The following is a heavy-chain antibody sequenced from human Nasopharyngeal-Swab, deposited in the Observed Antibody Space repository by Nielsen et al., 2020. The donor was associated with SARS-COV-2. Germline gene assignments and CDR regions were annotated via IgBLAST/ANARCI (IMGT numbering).Heavy chain of an antibody. J-gene: IGHJ6*02. CDR1: GGSISSGGYY. CDR3: ARVRGYCTNGVCYTDYYYGMDV. V-gene: IGHV4-31*03. Sequence: SETLSLTCTVSGGSISSGGYYWSWIRQHPGKGLEWIGYIYYSGRTYYNPSLKSRVTISVDTSKNQFSLKLSSVTAADTAVYYCARVRGYCTNGVCYTDYYYGMDVWGQGTTVTVSS. D-gene: IGHD2-8*01. CDR2: IYYSGRT.